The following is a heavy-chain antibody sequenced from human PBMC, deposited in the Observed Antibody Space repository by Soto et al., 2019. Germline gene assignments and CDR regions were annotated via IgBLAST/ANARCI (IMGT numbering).Heavy chain of an antibody. CDR3: ARSRSGAVPDSLGF. Sequence: QVQLVESGGGVVQPGGSLRLSCAASGFSFSRFAIHRVRQAPGKGLEWVAVISKDGSVIYYADSVKGRFTISRDNSKSSLFLQVNSLTSEDTAVYHCARSRSGAVPDSLGFWGQGTLVAVSS. J-gene: IGHJ4*02. V-gene: IGHV3-30-3*01. D-gene: IGHD3-10*01. CDR1: GFSFSRFA. CDR2: ISKDGSVI.